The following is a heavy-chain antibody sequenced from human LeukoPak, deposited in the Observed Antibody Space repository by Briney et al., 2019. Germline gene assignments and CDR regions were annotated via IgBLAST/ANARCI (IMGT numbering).Heavy chain of an antibody. Sequence: GGSLRLSCAASGFTFSSYSMNWVRQAPGKGLEWVSSISSSSSYIYYADSVKGRFTISRNNAKNSLYLQMNSLRAEDTAVYYCARAQMIVVVKASVDYWGQGTLVTVSS. D-gene: IGHD3-22*01. CDR2: ISSSSSYI. CDR3: ARAQMIVVVKASVDY. V-gene: IGHV3-21*01. J-gene: IGHJ4*02. CDR1: GFTFSSYS.